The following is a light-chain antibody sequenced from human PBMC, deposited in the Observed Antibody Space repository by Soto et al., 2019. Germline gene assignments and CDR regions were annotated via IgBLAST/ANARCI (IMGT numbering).Light chain of an antibody. CDR1: SSDVGGYNY. CDR3: SSYTSRSSLV. V-gene: IGLV2-14*01. CDR2: DVS. Sequence: QSALTQPASVSGSPGQSITISCTGTSSDVGGYNYVSWYQQHPGKAPKLIIHDVSNRPSGVSNRFSGSRSGNTASLTVSGLQAEDEADYYCSSYTSRSSLVFGGGTQLTVL. J-gene: IGLJ2*01.